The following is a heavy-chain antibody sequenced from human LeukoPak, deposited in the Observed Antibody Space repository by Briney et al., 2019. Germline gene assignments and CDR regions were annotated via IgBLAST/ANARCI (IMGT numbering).Heavy chain of an antibody. J-gene: IGHJ6*02. CDR3: ARVIVVVPAAIPYYGMDV. D-gene: IGHD2-2*02. Sequence: ASVKVSCKASGYTFTSYGISWVRQAPGQGLEWMGWISAYNGNTNYAQKLQGRVTMTTDTSTSTAYMELRSLRSDDTAVYYCARVIVVVPAAIPYYGMDVWGQGTTVTLSS. CDR1: GYTFTSYG. V-gene: IGHV1-18*01. CDR2: ISAYNGNT.